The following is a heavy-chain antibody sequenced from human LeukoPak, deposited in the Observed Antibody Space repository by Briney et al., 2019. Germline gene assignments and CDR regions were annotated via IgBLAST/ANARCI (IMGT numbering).Heavy chain of an antibody. D-gene: IGHD3-3*01. CDR1: GGSISSSSYY. J-gene: IGHJ6*03. Sequence: SETLSLTCTVSGGSISSSSYYWGWIRQPPGKGLEWIGSIYYSGSTYYNPSLKSRVTISVDTSKNQFSLKLSSVTAADTAVYYCAGILDYDFWSGYPRPLLPWYYYYYMDVWGKGTTVTVSS. V-gene: IGHV4-39*01. CDR3: AGILDYDFWSGYPRPLLPWYYYYYMDV. CDR2: IYYSGST.